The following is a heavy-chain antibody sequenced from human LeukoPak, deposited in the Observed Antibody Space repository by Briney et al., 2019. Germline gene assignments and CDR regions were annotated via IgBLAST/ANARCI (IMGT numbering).Heavy chain of an antibody. CDR1: GYTFTSYY. CDR3: ARDAVGDPDY. CDR2: INPSGGNT. D-gene: IGHD1-26*01. V-gene: IGHV1-46*01. Sequence: ASVKVSCKASGYTFTSYYMHWVRQAPGQGLDWMGIINPSGGNTNYAQKFQGRVTMTRGMSTSTVYMELRSLRFEDTAVYYCARDAVGDPDYWGQGTLVTVSS. J-gene: IGHJ4*02.